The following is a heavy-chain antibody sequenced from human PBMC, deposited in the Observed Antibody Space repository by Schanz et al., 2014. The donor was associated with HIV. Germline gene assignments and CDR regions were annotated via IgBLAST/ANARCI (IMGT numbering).Heavy chain of an antibody. CDR3: AKDRGYCDGSGCYWGDY. D-gene: IGHD2-15*01. V-gene: IGHV3-30*18. J-gene: IGHJ4*02. Sequence: VQLVETGGGLIQPGGSLRLSCAASGFTFSLYGMHWVRQAPGKGLEWVALISYDGSYKYYADSVKGRFTISRDNSKNTLYLHMSSLRREDTAVYYCAKDRGYCDGSGCYWGDYWGQGTLVTVSS. CDR1: GFTFSLYG. CDR2: ISYDGSYK.